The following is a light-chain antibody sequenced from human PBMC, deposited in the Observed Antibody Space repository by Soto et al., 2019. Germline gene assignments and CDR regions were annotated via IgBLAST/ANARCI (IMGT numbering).Light chain of an antibody. Sequence: HSALTQPASVSGSPGQSITISCTGTSSDVGSYNLVSWYQQHPGKAPKLMIYEGSKRPSGVSNRFSGSQSGNTASLTISGLQAEDEADYYCCSYAGSSSPYVFGTGTKVTVL. V-gene: IGLV2-23*01. CDR3: CSYAGSSSPYV. CDR1: SSDVGSYNL. J-gene: IGLJ1*01. CDR2: EGS.